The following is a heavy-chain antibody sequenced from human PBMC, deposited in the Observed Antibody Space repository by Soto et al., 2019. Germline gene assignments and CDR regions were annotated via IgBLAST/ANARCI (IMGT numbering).Heavy chain of an antibody. Sequence: QMQLVQSGAEVKKPGASVKVSCKASGYTFTSYQMHWVRQAPGQGLEWMGIINPSGGRIRYAPRWQGRAMTTRDTPTNTVYMEFRSLRSENTAVYYCARDGPPTTTGVGPSYTMDVWGQGTTVTVS. D-gene: IGHD3-3*01. CDR1: GYTFTSYQ. CDR3: ARDGPPTTTGVGPSYTMDV. V-gene: IGHV1-46*04. J-gene: IGHJ6*02. CDR2: INPSGGRI.